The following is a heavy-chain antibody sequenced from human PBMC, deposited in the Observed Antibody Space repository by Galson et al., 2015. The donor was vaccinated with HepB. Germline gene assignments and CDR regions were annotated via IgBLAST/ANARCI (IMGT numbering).Heavy chain of an antibody. CDR2: INHSGST. D-gene: IGHD6-13*01. Sequence: SETLSLTCTVSGGSISSYYWSWIRQPPGKGLEWIGEINHSGSTNYNPSLKSRVTISVDTSKNQFSLKLSSVTAADTAVYYCARVPRRASAASSSWWGYYYGMDVCGQGTTVTVSS. CDR3: ARVPRRASAASSSWWGYYYGMDV. V-gene: IGHV4-34*01. CDR1: GGSISSYY. J-gene: IGHJ6*02.